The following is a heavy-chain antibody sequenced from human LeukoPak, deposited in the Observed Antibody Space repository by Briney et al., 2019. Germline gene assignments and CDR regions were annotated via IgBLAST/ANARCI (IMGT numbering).Heavy chain of an antibody. Sequence: ASVKVSCKVSGYTLTELSMHWVRQARGKGLEWMGGFDPEDGETIYAQRFQGRVTMTEDTSTDTAYMELSSLRSEDTAVYYCATDPIYCSSTSCYRLFGYWGQGTLVTVSS. J-gene: IGHJ4*02. CDR1: GYTLTELS. CDR2: FDPEDGET. V-gene: IGHV1-24*01. CDR3: ATDPIYCSSTSCYRLFGY. D-gene: IGHD2-2*01.